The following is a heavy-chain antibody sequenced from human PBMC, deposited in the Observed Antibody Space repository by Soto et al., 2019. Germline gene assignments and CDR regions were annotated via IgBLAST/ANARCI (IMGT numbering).Heavy chain of an antibody. CDR1: GFTFSSYS. CDR3: ARDKSSSWYENYYYGMDV. Sequence: GGSLRLSCAASGFTFSSYSMNWVRQAPGKGLEWVSYISSSSSTIYYADSVKGRFTISRDNAKNSLYLQMNSLRDEDTAVYYCARDKSSSWYENYYYGMDVWGQGTTVTVSS. V-gene: IGHV3-48*02. CDR2: ISSSSSTI. D-gene: IGHD6-13*01. J-gene: IGHJ6*02.